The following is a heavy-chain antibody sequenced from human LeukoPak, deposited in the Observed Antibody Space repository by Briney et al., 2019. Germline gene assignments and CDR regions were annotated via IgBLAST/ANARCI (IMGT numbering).Heavy chain of an antibody. CDR2: IHNSGST. D-gene: IGHD6-13*01. V-gene: IGHV3-66*01. CDR3: ARDLGSSSDY. J-gene: IGHJ4*02. Sequence: GGSLRLSCAASGFIVSSNYMNWVRQAPGKGLERVSVIHNSGSTYADSVKGRFTISRDNSKNTLFLQMNSLRAEDTAMYYCARDLGSSSDYWGQGTLVTVSS. CDR1: GFIVSSNY.